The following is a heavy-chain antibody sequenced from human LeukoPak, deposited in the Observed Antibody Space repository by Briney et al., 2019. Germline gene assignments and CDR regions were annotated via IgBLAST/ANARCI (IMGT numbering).Heavy chain of an antibody. CDR3: ARQYTMVRGAPDY. Sequence: GESLKISCQGSGYFFPNYWITWVRQMPGKGMEWMGIIYPSDSDTRYSTSFQGQISISVDKSSNTAYLQWNTLQPSDSAMYYCARQYTMVRGAPDYWGQGTLVTVSS. CDR1: GYFFPNYW. V-gene: IGHV5-51*01. D-gene: IGHD3-10*01. J-gene: IGHJ4*02. CDR2: IYPSDSDT.